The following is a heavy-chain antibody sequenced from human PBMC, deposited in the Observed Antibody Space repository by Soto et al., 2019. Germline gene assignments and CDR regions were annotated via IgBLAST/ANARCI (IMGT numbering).Heavy chain of an antibody. CDR2: ISGSGGNT. D-gene: IGHD1-26*01. J-gene: IGHJ6*02. V-gene: IGHV3-23*01. CDR3: AMLNSGSYSYHGMDV. Sequence: EVQLLESGGDLVQHGGSLRLACAASGFTFSSYDMTWVRQDPGKGMEWVSAISGSGGNTFYADSVKGRFTISRDNSKNTLFLQMHSLRADDTAIYYCAMLNSGSYSYHGMDVWGQGTTFTVSS. CDR1: GFTFSSYD.